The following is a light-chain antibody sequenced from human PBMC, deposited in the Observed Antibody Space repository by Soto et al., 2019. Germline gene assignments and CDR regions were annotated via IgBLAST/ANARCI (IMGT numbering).Light chain of an antibody. CDR1: QSVSSSY. V-gene: IGKV3-20*01. J-gene: IGKJ3*01. CDR3: QQYGSSL. CDR2: GAS. Sequence: EIVLTQSPGTLSLSPGERATLSCRASQSVSSSYLAWYQQKPGQAPRRLIYGASSRATGIPDRFSGSGSGTDFTLIISRLEAEDFAVYYCQQYGSSLFGPGTKVDIK.